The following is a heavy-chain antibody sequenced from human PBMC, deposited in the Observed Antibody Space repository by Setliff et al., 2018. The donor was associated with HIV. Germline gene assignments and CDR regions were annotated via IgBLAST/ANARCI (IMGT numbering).Heavy chain of an antibody. Sequence: AASVKVSCKASGYTFINYDINWVRQAPGQGLEWMGWLNPHSGDTGYAQKFQGRVTMTEDTSTDTAHMELRSLRSEDTAVYYCVIGSAARPFDYWGQGTLVTV. D-gene: IGHD6-6*01. J-gene: IGHJ4*02. V-gene: IGHV1-8*02. CDR3: VIGSAARPFDY. CDR1: GYTFINYD. CDR2: LNPHSGDT.